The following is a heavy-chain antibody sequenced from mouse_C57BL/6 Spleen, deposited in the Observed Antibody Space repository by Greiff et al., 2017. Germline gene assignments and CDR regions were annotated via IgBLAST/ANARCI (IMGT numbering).Heavy chain of an antibody. V-gene: IGHV1-55*01. Sequence: VQLQQSGAEFVKPGASVKLSCKASGYTFTSYWITWVKQRPGKGLEWMGDIYPGSGSTNYTEKFKSQATLTVDTTTSTAYMQLSSLTSEDSAVYYCSKMEYGYDRCYFDYWGQGTTLTVSS. D-gene: IGHD2-2*01. J-gene: IGHJ2*01. CDR3: SKMEYGYDRCYFDY. CDR1: GYTFTSYW. CDR2: IYPGSGST.